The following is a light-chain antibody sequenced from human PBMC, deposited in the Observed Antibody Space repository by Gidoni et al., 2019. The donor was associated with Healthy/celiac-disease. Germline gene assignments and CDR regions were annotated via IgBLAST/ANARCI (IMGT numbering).Light chain of an antibody. CDR2: GAS. Sequence: EIVMTQSPATLSVSPGERATLSCSASQSVSSNLAWYQQKPGQAPRHLIYGASTRATGIPARFSGSGSGTEFTLTISSLQSEDFAAYYCQQYNNWYTFGQGTKLEIK. J-gene: IGKJ2*01. CDR1: QSVSSN. CDR3: QQYNNWYT. V-gene: IGKV3-15*01.